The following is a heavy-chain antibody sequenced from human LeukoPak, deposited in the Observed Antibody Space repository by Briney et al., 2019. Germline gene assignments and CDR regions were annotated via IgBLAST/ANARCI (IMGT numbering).Heavy chain of an antibody. Sequence: PSETLSLTCTVSGGSISSGGYYWSWIRQPAGKGLEWIGRIYTSGSTNYNPSLKSRVTISVDTSKNQFSLKLSSVTAADTAVYYCASLQSGSSWYEVGWFDPWGQGTLVTVSS. J-gene: IGHJ5*02. V-gene: IGHV4-61*02. D-gene: IGHD6-13*01. CDR2: IYTSGST. CDR1: GGSISSGGYY. CDR3: ASLQSGSSWYEVGWFDP.